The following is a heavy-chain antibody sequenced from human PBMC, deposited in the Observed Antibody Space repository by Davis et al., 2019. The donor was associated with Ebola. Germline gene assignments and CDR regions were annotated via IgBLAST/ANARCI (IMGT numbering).Heavy chain of an antibody. Sequence: SETLSLTCTVSGGSISSSSYYWGWIRQPPGKGLERIGSIYYSGSTYYNPSLKSRVTISVDTSKNQFSLKLSSVTAADTAVYYCARVRTGPDGYFDYWGQGILVTVSS. D-gene: IGHD1/OR15-1a*01. J-gene: IGHJ4*02. CDR1: GGSISSSSYY. V-gene: IGHV4-39*01. CDR2: IYYSGST. CDR3: ARVRTGPDGYFDY.